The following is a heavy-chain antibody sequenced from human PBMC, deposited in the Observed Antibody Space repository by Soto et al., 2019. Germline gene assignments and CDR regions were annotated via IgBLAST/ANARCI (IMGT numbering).Heavy chain of an antibody. CDR1: GFTFSSYA. D-gene: IGHD3-16*02. CDR3: ASLLLYDYIWESYRSDIDS. CDR2: ISGSGGST. V-gene: IGHV3-23*01. J-gene: IGHJ4*02. Sequence: PGGSLRLSCAASGFTFSSYAMSWVRQAPGKGLEWVSAISGSGGSTYYADSVKGRFTISRDNSKNTLYLQMNSLRAEDTAVYYCASLLLYDYIWESYRSDIDSWGQGTLVTVSS.